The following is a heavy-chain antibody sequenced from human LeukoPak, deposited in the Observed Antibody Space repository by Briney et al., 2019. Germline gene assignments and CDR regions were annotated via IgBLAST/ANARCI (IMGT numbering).Heavy chain of an antibody. V-gene: IGHV3-23*01. J-gene: IGHJ4*02. D-gene: IGHD3-10*01. CDR2: ISGSGGST. CDR3: AKDRERVLWFGESPFDY. Sequence: GGSLRLSCAASGFTFNNYAMTWVRQAPGKGLEWVSAISGSGGSTYYADSVKGRFTISRDNSKNTLYLQMNSLRAEDTAVYYCAKDRERVLWFGESPFDYWGQGTLVTVSS. CDR1: GFTFNNYA.